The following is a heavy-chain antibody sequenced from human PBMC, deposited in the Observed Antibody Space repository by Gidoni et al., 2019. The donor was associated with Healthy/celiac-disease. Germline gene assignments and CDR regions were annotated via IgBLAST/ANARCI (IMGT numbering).Heavy chain of an antibody. CDR3: ARHEQQLVIVNWFDP. J-gene: IGHJ5*02. CDR2: IYYSGRT. V-gene: IGHV4-39*01. D-gene: IGHD6-6*01. Sequence: QLQLQESGPGLVQPSETLSLTCTVSGGSISSSSYYWGWIRQPPGKGLEWIGSIYYSGRTYYNPSLKSRVTISVDTSKNQFSLKLSSVTAADTAVYYCARHEQQLVIVNWFDPWGQGTLVTVSS. CDR1: GGSISSSSYY.